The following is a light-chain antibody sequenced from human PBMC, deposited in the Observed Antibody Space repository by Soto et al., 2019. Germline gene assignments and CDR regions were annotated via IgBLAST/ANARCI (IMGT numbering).Light chain of an antibody. CDR2: WAS. CDR3: QEHYASPFS. V-gene: IGKV4-1*01. J-gene: IGKJ3*01. Sequence: DIEMTQSPDSLAVSLGEVATINSKSSQTLFSSSSNKNYLAWFQQKPRQPPKLLISWASTRESGVPDRFSGSGSGTDFTLTISSLQAEDVAVYYCQEHYASPFSFGPGTKVEIK. CDR1: QTLFSSSSNKNY.